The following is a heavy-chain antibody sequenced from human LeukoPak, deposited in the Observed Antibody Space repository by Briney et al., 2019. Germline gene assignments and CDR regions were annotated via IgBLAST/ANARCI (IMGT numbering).Heavy chain of an antibody. CDR3: ARAQDIVVVPAAVGADAFDI. V-gene: IGHV1-69*05. D-gene: IGHD2-2*01. CDR1: GGTLSSYA. J-gene: IGHJ3*02. CDR2: SIPIFATT. Sequence: GSSVKVSCKASGGTLSSYAISWVRQAPGQGLEWMGGSIPIFATTNYAQKFQGRVTITTDESSNTAHMELSSLRSEDTAMYYCARAQDIVVVPAAVGADAFDIWGQGTMVIVSS.